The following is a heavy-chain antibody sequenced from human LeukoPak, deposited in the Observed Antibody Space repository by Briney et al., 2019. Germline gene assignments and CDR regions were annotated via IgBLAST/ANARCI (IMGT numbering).Heavy chain of an antibody. CDR2: IYHSGST. CDR1: GGSISSSNW. CDR3: ARVTGQFYFYYYMDV. Sequence: SGTLSLTCAVSGGSISSSNWWSWVRQPPGKGLEWIGEIYHSGSTNYNPSLKSRVTISVDKSKNQFSLKLSSVTAADTAVYYCARVTGQFYFYYYMDVWGKGTTVTVSS. V-gene: IGHV4-4*02. D-gene: IGHD7-27*01. J-gene: IGHJ6*03.